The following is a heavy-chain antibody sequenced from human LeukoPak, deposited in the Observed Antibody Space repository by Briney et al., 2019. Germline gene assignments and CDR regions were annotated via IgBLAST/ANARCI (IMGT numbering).Heavy chain of an antibody. CDR3: ARHYTYYDYVWGSYRPYYFDY. CDR2: IFHTGST. CDR1: GDSISNSNW. D-gene: IGHD3-16*02. J-gene: IGHJ4*02. V-gene: IGHV4-4*02. Sequence: PSETLSLTCAVSGDSISNSNWWSWVRQPPGKGLEWIGYIFHTGSTNYNPSLKSRVTISVDKSKNQFSLRLISVTAADTAVYYCARHYTYYDYVWGSYRPYYFDYWGQGTLVTVSS.